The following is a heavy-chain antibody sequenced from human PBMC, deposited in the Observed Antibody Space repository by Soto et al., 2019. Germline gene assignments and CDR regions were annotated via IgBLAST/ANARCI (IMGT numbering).Heavy chain of an antibody. V-gene: IGHV4-31*03. D-gene: IGHD3-10*01. CDR3: ARGQGYKTIDY. CDR2: IYYSGST. Sequence: PSETLSLTCTVSGGSISSGGYYWSWIRQHPGKGLEWIGYIYYSGSTYYNPSLKSRVTISVDTSKNQFSLKLSSVTAADTAVYYCARGQGYKTIDYWGQGTLVTVSS. CDR1: GGSISSGGYY. J-gene: IGHJ4*02.